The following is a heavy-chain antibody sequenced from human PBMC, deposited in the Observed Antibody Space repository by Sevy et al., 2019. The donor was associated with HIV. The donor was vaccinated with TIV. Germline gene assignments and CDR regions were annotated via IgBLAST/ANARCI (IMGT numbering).Heavy chain of an antibody. J-gene: IGHJ4*02. D-gene: IGHD6-13*01. CDR3: AKRAHGTIWSLDY. Sequence: GGSLRLSCAASGFTFSSYAMHWVRQAPGKGLEWVAVISDDGSKKYYAESVKGRFAISRDSLKNKLSLQMITLRAEDTAVYYCAKRAHGTIWSLDYWGQGTLVTVSS. CDR2: ISDDGSKK. V-gene: IGHV3-30*09. CDR1: GFTFSSYA.